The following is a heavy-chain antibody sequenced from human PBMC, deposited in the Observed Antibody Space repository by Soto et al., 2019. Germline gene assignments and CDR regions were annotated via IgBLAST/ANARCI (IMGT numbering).Heavy chain of an antibody. CDR2: IYPGDSDT. V-gene: IGHV5-51*01. CDR3: ARQTPLYTNGRSFDY. Sequence: PGESLKISCKGSGYKFSSYWIGWVRQTPGKGLEWMGIIYPGDSDTKYSPSFQGHVTISADESISTAYLQWSSLQASDTAIYYCARQTPLYTNGRSFDYWGQGTLVTVSS. D-gene: IGHD2-8*01. J-gene: IGHJ4*02. CDR1: GYKFSSYW.